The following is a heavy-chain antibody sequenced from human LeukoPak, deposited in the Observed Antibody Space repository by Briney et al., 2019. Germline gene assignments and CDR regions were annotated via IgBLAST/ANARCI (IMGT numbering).Heavy chain of an antibody. CDR3: AKGKGAYCDGDCSSRIFEN. CDR1: GYTFTSYD. V-gene: IGHV1-8*03. Sequence: GASVKVSCKASGYTFTSYDINWVRQATGQGLEWMGWMNPNSGNTGYAQKFQGRVTITRNTSVSTAYMELSSLRSEDTAVYYCAKGKGAYCDGDCSSRIFENWGQGTLVTVSS. J-gene: IGHJ4*02. D-gene: IGHD2-21*02. CDR2: MNPNSGNT.